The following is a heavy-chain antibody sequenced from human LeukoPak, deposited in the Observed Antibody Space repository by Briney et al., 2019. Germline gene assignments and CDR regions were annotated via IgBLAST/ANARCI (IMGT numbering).Heavy chain of an antibody. V-gene: IGHV3-23*01. D-gene: IGHD7-27*01. J-gene: IGHJ4*02. Sequence: GGSLILYSAASGVTCSSYSMNCFGHAPGSWPESLFGITDSGGNTYYADSVKGRFTISRDNSNNMVYLQMNSLRAEDMAKYYCAKAAGDTYYRVFDYWGQGILVTVSS. CDR1: GVTCSSYS. CDR2: ITDSGGNT. CDR3: AKAAGDTYYRVFDY.